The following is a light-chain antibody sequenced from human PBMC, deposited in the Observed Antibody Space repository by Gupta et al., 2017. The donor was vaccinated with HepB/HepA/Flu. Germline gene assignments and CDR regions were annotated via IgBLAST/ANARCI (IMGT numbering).Light chain of an antibody. V-gene: IGLV2-18*02. J-gene: IGLJ3*02. CDR1: SSDVGIYNR. Sequence: QSALTQPPSVSGSPGQSVTISCTGTSSDVGIYNRVAWYQQPPGPVPKLMIYEVSKRSAGAPDRFSGSQSGNTASLTISGRQAEDEADYYCSAYTTSSTWVFGGGTKLTVL. CDR3: SAYTTSSTWV. CDR2: EVS.